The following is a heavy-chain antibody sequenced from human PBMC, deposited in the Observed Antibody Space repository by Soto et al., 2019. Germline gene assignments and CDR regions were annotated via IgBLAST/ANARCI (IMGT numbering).Heavy chain of an antibody. D-gene: IGHD2-8*01. Sequence: SETLSLTCAVYGGSFSDYDWSWIRQPPGKGLEWIGEINHSGSTKYDPSLKSRVTMSVDTYRNQFSLMLRSVTAADTAVYYCARLSYAFNRDFLWAMEVWGQGTSVTVSS. CDR2: INHSGST. J-gene: IGHJ6*02. CDR1: GGSFSDYD. CDR3: ARLSYAFNRDFLWAMEV. V-gene: IGHV4-34*01.